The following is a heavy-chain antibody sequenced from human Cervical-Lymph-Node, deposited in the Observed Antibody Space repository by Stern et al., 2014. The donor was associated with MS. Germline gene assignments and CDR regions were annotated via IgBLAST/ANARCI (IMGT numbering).Heavy chain of an antibody. CDR1: GGTFSKFP. D-gene: IGHD6-13*01. CDR2: IFPVFGTP. V-gene: IGHV1-69*01. J-gene: IGHJ5*02. CDR3: ALSSETSDRWYSLGYDL. Sequence: QVQLVQSGAEVTKPGASVKVSCKASGGTFSKFPSSWVRQAPGQGIEWMGGIFPVFGTPTYAQEVRGRVTITADVSTSTVYMELSSLRSDDTAVYYCALSSETSDRWYSLGYDLWGQGTLVTVSS.